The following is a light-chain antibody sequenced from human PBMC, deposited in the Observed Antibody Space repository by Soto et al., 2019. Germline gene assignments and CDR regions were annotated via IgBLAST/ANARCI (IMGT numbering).Light chain of an antibody. Sequence: EIVLTQSPATLSLSPGERATLSCRASQSISIYLAWYQQKPGQAPRLLIYDASNRATGIPARFSGSGSGTDFTLTISSLEPEDFAVYYCQKRYNWPPITFGQGTRLESK. CDR1: QSISIY. J-gene: IGKJ5*01. V-gene: IGKV3-11*01. CDR2: DAS. CDR3: QKRYNWPPIT.